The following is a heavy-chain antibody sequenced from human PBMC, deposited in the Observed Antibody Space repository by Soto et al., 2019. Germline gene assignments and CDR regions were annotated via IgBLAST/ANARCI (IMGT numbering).Heavy chain of an antibody. CDR3: ARVAGLVGVIGYYYYGMDV. J-gene: IGHJ6*02. Sequence: QVQLVQSGAEVKKPGASMKVSCKASGYTFTSSDINWARQATGQGLEWMGWMNPNSGNTGYAQKFQGRVTMTRNTSISTAYMELSSLRSEDTAVYYCARVAGLVGVIGYYYYGMDVWGQGTTVTVSS. V-gene: IGHV1-8*01. D-gene: IGHD3-10*01. CDR1: GYTFTSSD. CDR2: MNPNSGNT.